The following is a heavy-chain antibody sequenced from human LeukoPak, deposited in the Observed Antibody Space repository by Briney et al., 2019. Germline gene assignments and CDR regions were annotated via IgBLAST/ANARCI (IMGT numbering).Heavy chain of an antibody. Sequence: PGGSLRPSCEVSGLTLSSYAMNWVRQAPGKGLEWVSGISGSGTYPWYADSVKGRFTISRDNSKNTIYLQMNNLRVEDTAIYYCAKFPAPGSSTWSHGFWGQGSLVAVSS. CDR1: GLTLSSYA. CDR2: ISGSGTYP. D-gene: IGHD6-13*01. J-gene: IGHJ1*01. CDR3: AKFPAPGSSTWSHGF. V-gene: IGHV3-23*01.